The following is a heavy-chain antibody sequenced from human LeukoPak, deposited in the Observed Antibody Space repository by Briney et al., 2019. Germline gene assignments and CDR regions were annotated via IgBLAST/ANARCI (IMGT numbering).Heavy chain of an antibody. CDR2: ISYAGSNN. CDR1: GFTFSSYT. CDR3: ARGLSAFDY. Sequence: GGSLRLSCAASGFTFSSYTMDWVRQAPGKGLEWVARISYAGSNNYYADSVKGRFTISRDNAKNSLYLQMNSLRAEDTALYYCARGLSAFDYWGQGTLVTVSS. V-gene: IGHV3-30-3*01. J-gene: IGHJ4*02.